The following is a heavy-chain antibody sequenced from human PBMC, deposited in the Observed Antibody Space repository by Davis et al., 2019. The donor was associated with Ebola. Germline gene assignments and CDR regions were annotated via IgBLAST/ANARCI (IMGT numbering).Heavy chain of an antibody. CDR1: GGSISSYY. Sequence: SETLSLTCTVSGGSISSYYWSWIRQPPGKGMEWIGYISYSGSTNDNPSLKSRVTMSVDTSKNQFSLKLSSVTAADTAVYYCARHRVSSGWLDYWGQGTLVTVSS. CDR2: ISYSGST. J-gene: IGHJ4*02. CDR3: ARHRVSSGWLDY. D-gene: IGHD6-19*01. V-gene: IGHV4-59*08.